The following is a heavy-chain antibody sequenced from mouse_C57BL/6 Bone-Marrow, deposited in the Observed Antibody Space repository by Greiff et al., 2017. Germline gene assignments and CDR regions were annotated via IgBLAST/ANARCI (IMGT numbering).Heavy chain of an antibody. J-gene: IGHJ2*01. CDR3: ARRDGSSYYFDY. D-gene: IGHD1-1*01. Sequence: QVQLQQPGAELVKPGASVTLSCKASGYTFTSYWMHWVQQSPGQGLEWIGMIHPNSGSTNYNEKFKSKATLTVDKSSSTAYMQLSSLTSEDSAVYYCARRDGSSYYFDYWGQGTTLTVSS. V-gene: IGHV1-64*01. CDR2: IHPNSGST. CDR1: GYTFTSYW.